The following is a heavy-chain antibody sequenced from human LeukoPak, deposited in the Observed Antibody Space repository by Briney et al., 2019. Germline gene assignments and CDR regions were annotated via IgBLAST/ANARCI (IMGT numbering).Heavy chain of an antibody. D-gene: IGHD2-15*01. CDR3: VRELEGGLGDY. V-gene: IGHV3-33*07. CDR1: GFNFSSYG. CDR2: IWYDGSNK. Sequence: QPGGSLRLSCAASGFNFSSYGMYWVRQAPGKGLEWVGVIWYDGSNKYYADSVKGRFTISRDNSKNTLYLQMNSLRAEDTAVYYCVRELEGGLGDYWGQGTLVTVSS. J-gene: IGHJ4*02.